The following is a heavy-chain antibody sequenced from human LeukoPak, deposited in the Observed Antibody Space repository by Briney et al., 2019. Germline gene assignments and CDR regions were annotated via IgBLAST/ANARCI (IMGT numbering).Heavy chain of an antibody. Sequence: ASVKVSCKVSGYTFTSYGINWVRQAPGQGLEWVGWGSTYNGYTNYAQKVQGRVTMTTDTSTTTAYMELRSLRSEDTAVYYCARGLSKRVGFGELLIPLYYYYMDVWGKGTTVTVSS. D-gene: IGHD3-10*01. V-gene: IGHV1-18*01. CDR3: ARGLSKRVGFGELLIPLYYYYMDV. J-gene: IGHJ6*03. CDR2: GSTYNGYT. CDR1: GYTFTSYG.